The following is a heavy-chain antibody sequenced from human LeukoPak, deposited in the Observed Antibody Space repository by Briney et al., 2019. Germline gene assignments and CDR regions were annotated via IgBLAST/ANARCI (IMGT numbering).Heavy chain of an antibody. D-gene: IGHD5-12*01. CDR3: ARMYSSGYYGDYFDY. V-gene: IGHV3-48*04. Sequence: GGSLRLSCAASGFTFSSYSMNWVRQAPGKGLEWVSYISADAATVKYADSVEGRFTVSRDNTQNSIYPEMSSLRVDDTAVYYCARMYSSGYYGDYFDYWGQGNLVSVSS. CDR1: GFTFSSYS. CDR2: ISADAATV. J-gene: IGHJ4*02.